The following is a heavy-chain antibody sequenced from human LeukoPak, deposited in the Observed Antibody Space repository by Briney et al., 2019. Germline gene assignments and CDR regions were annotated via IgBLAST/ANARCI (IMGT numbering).Heavy chain of an antibody. CDR3: AKDDNYIRFLS. V-gene: IGHV3-23*01. CDR2: ITGSGGNR. CDR1: GFTFSSHG. J-gene: IGHJ5*02. Sequence: GGSLRLSCAASGFTFSSHGMNWVRQAPGKGLEWVSGITGSGGNRYYADSVKGRSTISRDNSKNTLYLQMNSLRAEDTAVYYCAKDDNYIRFLSWGQGTLVTVSS. D-gene: IGHD3-16*01.